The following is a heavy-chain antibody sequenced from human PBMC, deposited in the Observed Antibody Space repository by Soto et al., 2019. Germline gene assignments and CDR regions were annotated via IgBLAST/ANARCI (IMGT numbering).Heavy chain of an antibody. J-gene: IGHJ4*02. D-gene: IGHD4-17*01. CDR3: ARGRAAVTTGFDY. V-gene: IGHV4-34*01. CDR1: GGSFSGYY. Sequence: SETLSLTCAVYGGSFSGYYWSWIRQPPGKGLEWIGEINHSGSTNYNPSLKSRVTISVDTSKNQFSLKLSSVTAADTAVYYCARGRAAVTTGFDYWGQGTLVAVSS. CDR2: INHSGST.